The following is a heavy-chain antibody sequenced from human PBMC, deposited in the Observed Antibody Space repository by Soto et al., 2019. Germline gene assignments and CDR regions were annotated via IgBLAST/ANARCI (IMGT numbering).Heavy chain of an antibody. J-gene: IGHJ5*02. CDR1: GGTFSSYA. CDR3: ASGMVVANLLVNWFDP. V-gene: IGHV1-69*13. CDR2: IIPIFGTA. Sequence: ASVKVSCKASGGTFSSYAISWVRQAPGQGLEWMGGIIPIFGTANYAQKFQGRVTITADESTSTAYMELSSLRSEDTDVYSCASGMVVANLLVNWFDPWGQGTLVTVSS. D-gene: IGHD2-15*01.